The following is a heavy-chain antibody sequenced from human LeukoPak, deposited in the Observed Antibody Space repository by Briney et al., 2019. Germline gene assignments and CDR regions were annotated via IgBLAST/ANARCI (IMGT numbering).Heavy chain of an antibody. J-gene: IGHJ6*03. CDR3: ARSHSLYYGPYMDV. CDR1: GYSINSGYY. V-gene: IGHV4-38-2*01. Sequence: SETVSLTCDVSGYSINSGYYWAWIRQPPGKGLEWIGSIYHSGNTYQSPSLKSRVTISLDTSKNQFSLNLHSVTAADTAVYYCARSHSLYYGPYMDVWGKGTTIIVSS. D-gene: IGHD3-10*01. CDR2: IYHSGNT.